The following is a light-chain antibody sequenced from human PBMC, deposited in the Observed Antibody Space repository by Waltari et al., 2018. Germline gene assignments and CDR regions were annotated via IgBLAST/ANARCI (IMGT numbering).Light chain of an antibody. CDR1: QSVSSY. V-gene: IGKV3-11*01. CDR3: QQRGNWPLT. CDR2: DVS. Sequence: EIVLIQSPDTLSLSPGERAPLSCRASQSVSSYLAWYQQKPGQAPRLLIYDVSNRATGIPARFSGSGSGTDFTLTISSLESEDFAVYYCQQRGNWPLTFGGGTKVEIK. J-gene: IGKJ4*01.